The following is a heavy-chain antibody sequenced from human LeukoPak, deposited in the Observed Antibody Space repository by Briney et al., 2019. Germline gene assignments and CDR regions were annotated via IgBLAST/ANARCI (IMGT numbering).Heavy chain of an antibody. CDR1: GGSISSYY. V-gene: IGHV4-4*07. CDR2: IYTSGST. Sequence: SETLSLTCTVSGGSISSYYWSWIRQPAGKGLEWIGRIYTSGSTNYNPSLKSRVTMSVDTSKNQFSLKLSSVTAADTAVYYCARERIAAAGTYYYYYYMDVWGKGTTVTISS. J-gene: IGHJ6*03. D-gene: IGHD6-13*01. CDR3: ARERIAAAGTYYYYYYMDV.